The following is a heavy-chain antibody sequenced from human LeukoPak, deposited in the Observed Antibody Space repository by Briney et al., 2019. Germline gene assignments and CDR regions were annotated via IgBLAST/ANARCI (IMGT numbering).Heavy chain of an antibody. J-gene: IGHJ4*02. V-gene: IGHV4-39*07. CDR1: GGSISSSSYY. CDR3: ARDSSSSGASLWY. CDR2: IYYIGSS. Sequence: PSETLSLTCTVSGGSISSSSYYGGWIRQPPGKGLVWIECIYYIGSSYYNRSLKSRVTITLVTSKNQSSHKLRSVTCADTAVYYCARDSSSSGASLWYWGQGTLVTVSS. D-gene: IGHD6-6*01.